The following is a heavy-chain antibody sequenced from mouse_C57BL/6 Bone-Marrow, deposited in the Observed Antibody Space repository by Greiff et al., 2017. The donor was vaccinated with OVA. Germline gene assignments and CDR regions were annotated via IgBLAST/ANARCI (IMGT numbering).Heavy chain of an antibody. V-gene: IGHV1-64*01. J-gene: IGHJ2*01. CDR1: GYTFTSYW. CDR3: ARSGFYYSKIDY. CDR2: IHPNSGST. D-gene: IGHD2-5*01. Sequence: VQLKQPGAELVKPGASVKLSCKASGYTFTSYWMHWVKQRPGQGLEWIGMIHPNSGSTNYNEKFKSKATLTVDKSSSTAYMQLSSLTSEDSAVYYCARSGFYYSKIDYWGQGTTLTVSS.